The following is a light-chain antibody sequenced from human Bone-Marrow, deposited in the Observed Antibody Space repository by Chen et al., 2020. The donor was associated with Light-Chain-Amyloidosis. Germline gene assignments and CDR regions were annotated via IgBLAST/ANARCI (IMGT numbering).Light chain of an antibody. Sequence: QSALPHPPSVSASPRPPTTLSCSGTSSDVGGDNHVSWYQQHPDKAPKLMIYEVTNRPSWVPDRFSGSKSDNTASLTISGLQTEDEADYFCSSYTITNTLVFGSGTRVTVL. CDR1: SSDVGGDNH. CDR3: SSYTITNTLV. J-gene: IGLJ1*01. V-gene: IGLV2-14*01. CDR2: EVT.